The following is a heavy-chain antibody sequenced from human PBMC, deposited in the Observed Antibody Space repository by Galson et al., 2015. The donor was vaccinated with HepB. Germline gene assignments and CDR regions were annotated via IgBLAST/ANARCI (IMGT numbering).Heavy chain of an antibody. CDR1: GFSLRTSGVA. V-gene: IGHV2-5*01. Sequence: PALVTPTQTLTLTCAFSGFSLRTSGVALGWFRQPPGKALEWLTLIYWHDDKRYSPSLRGRLTITRDTSKNLVVLAVANMDPADTATYYCAHMSTTVTTGYFDPWSQCTLVTVSS. D-gene: IGHD4-11*01. J-gene: IGHJ5*02. CDR2: IYWHDDK. CDR3: AHMSTTVTTGYFDP.